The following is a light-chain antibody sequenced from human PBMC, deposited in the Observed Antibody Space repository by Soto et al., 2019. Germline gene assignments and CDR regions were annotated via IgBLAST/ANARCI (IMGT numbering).Light chain of an antibody. CDR1: QTISTF. Sequence: DIQMTQSPSSLSASVGDRVTITCRASQTISTFLNWYQQRPGKAPRLLIYGASTLQTGVPSRFNGSGSATVFTLTIGSLQLEDFATYSCQQGFSTPWTFGPGTKVDIK. J-gene: IGKJ1*01. CDR2: GAS. V-gene: IGKV1-39*01. CDR3: QQGFSTPWT.